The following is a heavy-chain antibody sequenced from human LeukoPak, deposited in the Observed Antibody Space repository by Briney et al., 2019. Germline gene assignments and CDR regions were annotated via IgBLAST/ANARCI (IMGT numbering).Heavy chain of an antibody. D-gene: IGHD6-6*01. CDR1: GYTFNGYY. V-gene: IGHV1-2*06. CDR3: ARDGSRGSSSSGVRYGY. Sequence: ASVKVSCKASGYTFNGYYMHWVRQAPGQGLEWMGRINPNSGGTNYAQKFQGRVTMTRDTSISTAYMELSRLRSDDTAVYYCARDGSRGSSSSGVRYGYWGQGTLVTVSS. J-gene: IGHJ4*02. CDR2: INPNSGGT.